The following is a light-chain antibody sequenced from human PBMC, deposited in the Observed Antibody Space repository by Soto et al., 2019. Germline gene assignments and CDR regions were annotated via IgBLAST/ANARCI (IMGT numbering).Light chain of an antibody. Sequence: QVTQSHSTLSASVGDTVTTTCRASQSISSWLAWFQQKPGKAPKLLIYKASTLESGVPSRFSGSGSGTEFTLTISSLQPDDFATYFCQQYNSYPITFGQGTRLAI. CDR3: QQYNSYPIT. V-gene: IGKV1-5*03. CDR2: KAS. CDR1: QSISSW. J-gene: IGKJ5*01.